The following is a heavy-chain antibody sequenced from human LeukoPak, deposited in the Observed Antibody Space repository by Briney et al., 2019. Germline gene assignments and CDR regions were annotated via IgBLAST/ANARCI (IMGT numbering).Heavy chain of an antibody. J-gene: IGHJ4*02. CDR3: AKRNYYDTSGDFDY. V-gene: IGHV3-23*01. Sequence: GGSLRLSCAASGFTFSSYGMSWVRQAPGKGLEWVSVISGGGGSTFYTDSVKGRFTISRDNSKNTLYLQMNSLRVEYTAVYYCAKRNYYDTSGDFDYWGQGILVTVTS. CDR1: GFTFSSYG. D-gene: IGHD3-22*01. CDR2: ISGGGGST.